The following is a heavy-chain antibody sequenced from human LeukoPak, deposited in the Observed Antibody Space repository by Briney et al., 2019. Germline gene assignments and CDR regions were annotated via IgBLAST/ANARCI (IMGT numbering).Heavy chain of an antibody. CDR3: VRDFSTVTTAYPHD. J-gene: IGHJ1*01. Sequence: GGSLRLSCAASGFNFSSYSMNWVRQAPGKGLEWVSSISSSSRHIYYADSVKGRFTIFRDDAKNSLFLQRDSLRVEDTAMDYCVRDFSTVTTAYPHDWGEGTPLTASS. CDR1: GFNFSSYS. D-gene: IGHD4-17*01. CDR2: ISSSSRHI. V-gene: IGHV3-21*04.